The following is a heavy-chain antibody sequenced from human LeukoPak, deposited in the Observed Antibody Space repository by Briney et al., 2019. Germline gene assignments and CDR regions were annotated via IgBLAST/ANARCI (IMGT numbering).Heavy chain of an antibody. CDR2: IWYDGSNQ. D-gene: IGHD2-2*01. CDR1: GFTFRNHG. CDR3: AKEMSSSNIDH. Sequence: GGSLRLSCAASGFTFRNHGMHCVRQAPGKGLEWVAVIWYDGSNQYYADSVKGRFTISRDNSKNTLWLQMNSLRAEDTAVYYCAKEMSSSNIDHCGQGTLVTVSS. J-gene: IGHJ4*02. V-gene: IGHV3-33*06.